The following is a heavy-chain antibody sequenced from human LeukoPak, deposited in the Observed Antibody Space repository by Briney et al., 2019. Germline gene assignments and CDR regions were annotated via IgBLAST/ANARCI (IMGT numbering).Heavy chain of an antibody. CDR2: INPNSGDT. CDR1: GYTFTGYY. CDR3: ARRQYYGSGSYNYYMDV. Sequence: GASVKVSCKASGYTFTGYYIHWVRQAPGQGLEWMGWINPNSGDTKYAQKFQGRITMTRDTSFTTAYMDLSRLKSDDTAVYYCARRQYYGSGSYNYYMDVWGKGTTVTVSS. V-gene: IGHV1-2*02. J-gene: IGHJ6*03. D-gene: IGHD3-10*01.